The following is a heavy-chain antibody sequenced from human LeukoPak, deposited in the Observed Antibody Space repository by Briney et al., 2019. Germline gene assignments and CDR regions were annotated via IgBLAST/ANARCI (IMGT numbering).Heavy chain of an antibody. D-gene: IGHD2-8*02. CDR1: GFTFSDYR. CDR2: ISNDLTTI. V-gene: IGHV3-48*04. J-gene: IGHJ4*02. CDR3: ARAREGRTYSETGGYPVFDN. Sequence: PGGSLRLSCAASGFTFSDYRMNWVRQAPGKGLEWISYISNDLTTIHYAASVKGRFTISRDNARNSLYLQMDSLRAEDTAVYFCARAREGRTYSETGGYPVFDNWGQGTLVTVSS.